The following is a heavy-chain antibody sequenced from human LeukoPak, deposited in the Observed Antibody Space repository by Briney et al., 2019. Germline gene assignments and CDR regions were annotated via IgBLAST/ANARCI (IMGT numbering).Heavy chain of an antibody. CDR2: INPNSGGT. J-gene: IGHJ3*02. Sequence: ASVKVSCKASGYTFTGYYMHWVRQAPGQGLEWMGWINPNSGGTNYAQKFQGRVTMTRDTSISTAYMELSRLRSDDTAVYYCVNTILGRYAFDIWGQGTMVTVSS. D-gene: IGHD3-3*01. CDR1: GYTFTGYY. CDR3: VNTILGRYAFDI. V-gene: IGHV1-2*02.